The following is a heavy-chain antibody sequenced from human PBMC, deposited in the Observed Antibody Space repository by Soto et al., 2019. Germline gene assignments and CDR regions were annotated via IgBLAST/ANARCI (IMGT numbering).Heavy chain of an antibody. CDR2: INAGNGNT. J-gene: IGHJ5*02. CDR3: AREAAAVLRWFDP. D-gene: IGHD6-13*01. CDR1: GYTFTSYA. V-gene: IGHV1-3*01. Sequence: QVQLVQSGAEVKKPGASVKVSCKASGYTFTSYAMHWVRQAPGQRLERMGWINAGNGNTKYSQKFQGRVTITRDTSASTAYMELSSLRSEDTAVYYCAREAAAVLRWFDPWGQGTLVTVSS.